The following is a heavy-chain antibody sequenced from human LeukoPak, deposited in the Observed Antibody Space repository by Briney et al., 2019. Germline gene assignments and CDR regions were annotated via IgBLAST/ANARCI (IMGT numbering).Heavy chain of an antibody. V-gene: IGHV1-58*02. J-gene: IGHJ6*03. CDR3: ARGMEPYYYMDV. CDR1: GFTFTSSA. CDR2: TVVGSGNT. Sequence: SVKVSCKASGFTFTSSAMQWVRQARGQRLEWIGWTVVGSGNTNYAQKFQERVTITRDMSTSTAYMELSRLRSDDTAVYYCARGMEPYYYMDVWGKGTTVTVSS. D-gene: IGHD1-14*01.